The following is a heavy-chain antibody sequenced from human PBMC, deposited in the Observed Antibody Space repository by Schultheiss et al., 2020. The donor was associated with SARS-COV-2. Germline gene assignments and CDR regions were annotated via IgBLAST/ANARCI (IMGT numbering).Heavy chain of an antibody. J-gene: IGHJ6*02. CDR3: AKIIAVADSYYYYGMDV. Sequence: GGSLRLSCAASGFTFSSYGMHWVRQAPGKGLEWVAVISYDGSNKYYADSVKGRFTISRDNSKNTLYLQMNSLRAEDTAVYYCAKIIAVADSYYYYGMDVWGQGTTVTVSS. D-gene: IGHD6-19*01. V-gene: IGHV3-30*18. CDR1: GFTFSSYG. CDR2: ISYDGSNK.